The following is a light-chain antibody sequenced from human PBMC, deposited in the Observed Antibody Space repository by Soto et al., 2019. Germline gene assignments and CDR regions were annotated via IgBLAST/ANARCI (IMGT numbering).Light chain of an antibody. Sequence: QSVLTQPPSASGSPGQSVTISCTGTSSDVGGYKYVSWYQQHPGKAPKLMIYEVSKRPSGVPDRFSGSKSGNTASLTVSGLQAEDEADYYCSSYAGSNNLVFGGGPKLTVL. J-gene: IGLJ2*01. V-gene: IGLV2-8*01. CDR1: SSDVGGYKY. CDR3: SSYAGSNNLV. CDR2: EVS.